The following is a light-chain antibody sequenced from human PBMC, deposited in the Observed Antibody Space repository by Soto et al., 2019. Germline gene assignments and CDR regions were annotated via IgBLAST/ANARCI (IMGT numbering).Light chain of an antibody. Sequence: EIVLTQSPATLSLSPGERATLSCRASQSVSSYLAWYQQKPGQAPRLLIYNASNRATGIPARFSGSGSGTDFTLTISCLEPEDFSVYYCQQRDTFGQGTKLEIK. J-gene: IGKJ2*01. V-gene: IGKV3-11*01. CDR3: QQRDT. CDR2: NAS. CDR1: QSVSSY.